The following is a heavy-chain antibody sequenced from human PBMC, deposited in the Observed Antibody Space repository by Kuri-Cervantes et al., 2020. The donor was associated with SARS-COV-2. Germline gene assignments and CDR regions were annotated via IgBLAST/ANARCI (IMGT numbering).Heavy chain of an antibody. Sequence: SGPTLVTPTQTLTLTCTFSGFSLSTSGMCVLWIRQPPAKALEWLARSDWDDDKYYSPSLKSRLTITKDTSKNQVVLTMTNMDPVDTATYYCAHYTIYYYESSGYYYNWGQGTLVTVSS. J-gene: IGHJ4*02. D-gene: IGHD3-22*01. V-gene: IGHV2-70*12. CDR3: AHYTIYYYESSGYYYN. CDR1: GFSLSTSGMC. CDR2: SDWDDDK.